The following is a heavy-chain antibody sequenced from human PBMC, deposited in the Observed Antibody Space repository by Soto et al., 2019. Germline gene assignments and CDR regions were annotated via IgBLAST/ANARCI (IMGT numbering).Heavy chain of an antibody. CDR3: ARDNDRPLGWFDP. J-gene: IGHJ5*02. CDR1: GGSISSGGYY. V-gene: IGHV4-31*03. Sequence: QVQLQESGPGLVKPSHTLSLTCTVSGGSISSGGYYWSWIRQHPGKGLEWIGYIYYSGSTYYNPSLKSRVTISVDTSKNQFSLKLSSVTAADTAVYYCARDNDRPLGWFDPWGQGTLVTVSS. D-gene: IGHD3-22*01. CDR2: IYYSGST.